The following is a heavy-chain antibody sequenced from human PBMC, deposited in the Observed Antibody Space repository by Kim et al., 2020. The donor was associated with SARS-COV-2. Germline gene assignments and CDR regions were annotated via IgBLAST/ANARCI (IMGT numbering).Heavy chain of an antibody. Sequence: GGSLRLSCAASGFTFSNAWMSWVRQAPGKGLEWVGRIKSKTDGGTTDYAAPVKGRFTISRDDSKNTLYLQMNSLKTEDTAVYYCTTAAGIVATILFDYWGQGTLVTVSS. V-gene: IGHV3-15*01. CDR2: IKSKTDGGTT. D-gene: IGHD5-12*01. J-gene: IGHJ4*02. CDR3: TTAAGIVATILFDY. CDR1: GFTFSNAW.